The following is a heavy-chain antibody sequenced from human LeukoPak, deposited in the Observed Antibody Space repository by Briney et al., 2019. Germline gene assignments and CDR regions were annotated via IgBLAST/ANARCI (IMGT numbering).Heavy chain of an antibody. V-gene: IGHV4-59*12. Sequence: SETLSLTCSVSGGSISDYYWGWIRQPPGKGLEWIGDIFYTGKTNYNPSLRRRVTISLDTSRTLFSLKLTSVTAADTAVYYCARIFDSWGQGTLVTVSS. CDR3: ARIFDS. CDR2: IFYTGKT. J-gene: IGHJ4*02. CDR1: GGSISDYY.